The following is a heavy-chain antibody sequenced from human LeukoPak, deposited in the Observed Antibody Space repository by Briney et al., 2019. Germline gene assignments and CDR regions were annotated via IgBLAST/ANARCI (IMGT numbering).Heavy chain of an antibody. D-gene: IGHD4-17*01. CDR1: GYSFTSYW. J-gene: IGHJ4*02. Sequence: GESLKISCKGSGYSFTSYWIGWVRQLPGKGPEWMGIIYPGDSDTRYSPSFQGQVTISADKSISTAYLQWSSLKASDTAMYYCARHNRFDGDYDFDYWGQGTLVTVSS. CDR3: ARHNRFDGDYDFDY. CDR2: IYPGDSDT. V-gene: IGHV5-51*01.